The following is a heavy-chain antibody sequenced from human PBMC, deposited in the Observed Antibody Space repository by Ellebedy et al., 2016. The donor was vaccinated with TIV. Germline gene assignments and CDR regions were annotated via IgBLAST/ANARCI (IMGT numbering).Heavy chain of an antibody. CDR3: ARMKWEARYFDY. V-gene: IGHV3-21*01. CDR1: GFTFSSYT. D-gene: IGHD1-26*01. Sequence: GGSLRLXCAASGFTFSSYTMNWVRQAPGKGLEWVSSISSTSSYIYYADSVKGRFTISRDNAKNSLSLQMNSLRAEDTAVYYCARMKWEARYFDYWGQGALVTVSS. CDR2: ISSTSSYI. J-gene: IGHJ4*02.